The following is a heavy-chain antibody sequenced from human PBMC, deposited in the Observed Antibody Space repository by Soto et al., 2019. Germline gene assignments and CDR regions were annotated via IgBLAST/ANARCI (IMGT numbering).Heavy chain of an antibody. CDR2: IRKRIDNYAT. Sequence: EAQLVESGGDLVQPGGSLRLSCVASGLPFSGSTIHWVRKSPGKWLEWVGRIRKRIDNYATDYGVSVTGRFTISRDDSRNTAYLHMDNLKIEDTGVYYCSRPATNDFDYWGQGTQVIVSS. CDR3: SRPATNDFDY. CDR1: GLPFSGST. J-gene: IGHJ4*02. V-gene: IGHV3-73*02.